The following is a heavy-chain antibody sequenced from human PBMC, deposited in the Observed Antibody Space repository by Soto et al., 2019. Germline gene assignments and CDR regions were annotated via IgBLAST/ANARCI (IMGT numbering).Heavy chain of an antibody. CDR2: ISYDGSNK. CDR3: ARTYYYDSSGYPVHY. Sequence: GGSLRLSCAASGFTFSSYAMHWVRQAPGKGLEWVAVISYDGSNKYYAGSVKGRFTISRDNSKNTLYLQMNSLRAEDTAVYYCARTYYYDSSGYPVHYWGQGTLVTVSS. V-gene: IGHV3-30-3*01. CDR1: GFTFSSYA. D-gene: IGHD3-22*01. J-gene: IGHJ4*02.